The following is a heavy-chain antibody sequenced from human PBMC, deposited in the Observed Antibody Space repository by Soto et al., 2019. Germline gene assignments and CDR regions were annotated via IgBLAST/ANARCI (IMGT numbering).Heavy chain of an antibody. D-gene: IGHD3-10*01. Sequence: QLQLQESGPGLVRPSETLSLTCAVSGDYIGSSAYFWGWTRQSPGKVLEWLASIGPGGNSNYNPSLTSRVTISSAASANHFSLAVTSVTAADTAIYYCARHLGPKGVRGWGTGRLVAVS. J-gene: IGHJ4*02. V-gene: IGHV4-39*01. CDR2: IGPGGNS. CDR3: ARHLGPKGVRG. CDR1: GDYIGSSAYF.